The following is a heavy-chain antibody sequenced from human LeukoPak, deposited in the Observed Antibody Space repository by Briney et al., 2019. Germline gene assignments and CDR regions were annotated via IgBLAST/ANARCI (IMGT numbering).Heavy chain of an antibody. D-gene: IGHD6-19*01. Sequence: ASVNVSCKASGYTFTSYGISWVRQAPGQGLEWMGWISAYNGNTNYAQKLQGRVTMTTDTSTSTAYMELRSLRSDDTAVYYCARDVEAVAGTDAFDIWGQGTMVTVSS. CDR3: ARDVEAVAGTDAFDI. J-gene: IGHJ3*02. CDR2: ISAYNGNT. CDR1: GYTFTSYG. V-gene: IGHV1-18*01.